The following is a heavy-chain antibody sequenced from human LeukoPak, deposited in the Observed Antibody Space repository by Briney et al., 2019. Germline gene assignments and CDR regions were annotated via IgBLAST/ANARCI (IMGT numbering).Heavy chain of an antibody. D-gene: IGHD5-12*01. CDR2: ISGSGGST. Sequence: GGSLRLSCAASGFTFSSYEMNWVRQAPGKGLEWVSAISGSGGSTYYADSVKGRFTISRDNSKNTLYLQMNSLRAEDTAVYYCAKDLEKVATIPVKDYDGARGYFDYWGQGTLVTVSS. CDR3: AKDLEKVATIPVKDYDGARGYFDY. J-gene: IGHJ4*02. V-gene: IGHV3-23*01. CDR1: GFTFSSYE.